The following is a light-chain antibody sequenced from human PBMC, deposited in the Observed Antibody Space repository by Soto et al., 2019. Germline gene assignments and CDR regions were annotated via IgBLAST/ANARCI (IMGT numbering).Light chain of an antibody. Sequence: EIVITQSPATLSVSPGEGATLSCRASQGIGNTLAWYQQKPGQTPRLLIFGASIRATGVPARFSGSGSGTDFTLTINSLQSEDFAVYYRQHYVNWPLTFGGGTKVDIK. CDR3: QHYVNWPLT. V-gene: IGKV3-15*01. CDR1: QGIGNT. CDR2: GAS. J-gene: IGKJ4*01.